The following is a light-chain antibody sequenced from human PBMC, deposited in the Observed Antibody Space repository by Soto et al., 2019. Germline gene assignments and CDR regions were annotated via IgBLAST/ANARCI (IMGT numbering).Light chain of an antibody. Sequence: EIVMTQSPATLSVSPGERATLSCRASQRVSSNLAWYQQKPGQAPRLLIHGASTRATGITARFSGSGSGTEFTLTISSLQSEDFAVYYCQQYDNWPQTFGQGTKVDIK. V-gene: IGKV3-15*01. CDR1: QRVSSN. J-gene: IGKJ1*01. CDR3: QQYDNWPQT. CDR2: GAS.